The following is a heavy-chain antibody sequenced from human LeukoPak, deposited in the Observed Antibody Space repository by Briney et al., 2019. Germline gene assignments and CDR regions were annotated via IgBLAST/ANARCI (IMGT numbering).Heavy chain of an antibody. V-gene: IGHV3-23*01. Sequence: TGGSLRLSCAASGFTFSSYAMSWVRQAPGKGLEWVSAISGSGGSTYYADSVKGRFTISRDNSKNTLYLQMNSLRAEDTAVYYCANYPRPSGWYRHDAFDIWGQGTMVTVSS. D-gene: IGHD6-19*01. CDR3: ANYPRPSGWYRHDAFDI. CDR1: GFTFSSYA. CDR2: ISGSGGST. J-gene: IGHJ3*02.